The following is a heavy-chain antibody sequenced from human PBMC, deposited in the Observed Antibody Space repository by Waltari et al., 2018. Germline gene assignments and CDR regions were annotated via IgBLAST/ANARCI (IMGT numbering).Heavy chain of an antibody. V-gene: IGHV1-69-2*01. Sequence: EGKGGEAGKELKKPGSTVKSSCQVSGYRFTDYYIHWVQQATGKGPQCMCLLLPFLSPPLSASLCQGRVTITADTSTETAFMELSSLTSDDTAVYYCVTALGDRSSASRPFDVWGLGTLITVSS. CDR2: LLPFLSPP. CDR1: GYRFTDYY. D-gene: IGHD3-10*01. CDR3: VTALGDRSSASRPFDV. J-gene: IGHJ3*01.